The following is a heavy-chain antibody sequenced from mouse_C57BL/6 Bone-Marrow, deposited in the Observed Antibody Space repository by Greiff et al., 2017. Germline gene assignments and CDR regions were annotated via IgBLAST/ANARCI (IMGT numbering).Heavy chain of an antibody. Sequence: VKLMESGAELVRPGSSVKLSCKASGYTFTSYWMHWVKQRPIQGLEWIGNIDPSDSETHYNQKFKDKATLTVDKSSSTAYMQLSSLTSEDSAVYYCARESPDYFDYWGQGTTLTVSS. CDR2: IDPSDSET. J-gene: IGHJ2*01. V-gene: IGHV1-52*01. CDR3: ARESPDYFDY. CDR1: GYTFTSYW.